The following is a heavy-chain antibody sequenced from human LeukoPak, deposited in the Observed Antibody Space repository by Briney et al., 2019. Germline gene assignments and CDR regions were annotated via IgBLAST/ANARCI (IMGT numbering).Heavy chain of an antibody. CDR1: GVSFSGYY. CDR3: ASPLGYCSGGSCYQTDDAFDI. CDR2: INHSGST. Sequence: PSETLSLICAVYGVSFSGYYWSWIRQPPGKGLEWIGEINHSGSTNYNPSLKSRVTISVDTSKNQFSLKLSSVTAADTAVYYCASPLGYCSGGSCYQTDDAFDIWGQGTMVTVSS. V-gene: IGHV4-34*01. J-gene: IGHJ3*02. D-gene: IGHD2-15*01.